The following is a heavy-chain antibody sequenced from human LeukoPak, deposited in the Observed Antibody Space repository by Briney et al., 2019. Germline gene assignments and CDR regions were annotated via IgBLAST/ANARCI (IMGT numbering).Heavy chain of an antibody. V-gene: IGHV3-30*02. J-gene: IGHJ6*02. CDR2: IRYDGSNK. CDR3: ARDGSGSYYNYYYGMDV. Sequence: GGSLRLSCAASGFTFSSYGMHWVRQAPGKGLEWVALIRYDGSNKYYADSVKGRFTISRDNSKNTLYLQMNSLRAEDTAVYYCARDGSGSYYNYYYGMDVWGQGTTVTVSS. D-gene: IGHD3-10*01. CDR1: GFTFSSYG.